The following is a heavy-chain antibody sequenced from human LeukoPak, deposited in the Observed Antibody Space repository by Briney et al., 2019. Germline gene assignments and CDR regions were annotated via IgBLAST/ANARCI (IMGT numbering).Heavy chain of an antibody. J-gene: IGHJ4*02. CDR2: INPSGGST. Sequence: GASVKVSCKASGYTFTSYYMHWVRQAPGQGLEWMGIINPSGGSTSYAQKFQGRVTMTTDTSTSTAYMELRSLRSDDTAVYYCARDLRIHSGYYYDSSGYYYLDYWGQGTLVTVSS. CDR3: ARDLRIHSGYYYDSSGYYYLDY. V-gene: IGHV1-46*01. D-gene: IGHD3-22*01. CDR1: GYTFTSYY.